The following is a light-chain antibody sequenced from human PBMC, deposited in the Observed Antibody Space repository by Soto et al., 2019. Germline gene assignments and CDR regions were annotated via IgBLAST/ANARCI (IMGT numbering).Light chain of an antibody. Sequence: EIVLTQSPGTLSLSPGERATLSCRASQSVSSSYLAWYQQKPGQAPRLLIYGASSRATGIPDRFSGGGSGTDFTLTISRLEPEDFAVYYCQQYGSSDRTFGQGTKLEIK. J-gene: IGKJ2*01. CDR1: QSVSSSY. CDR3: QQYGSSDRT. CDR2: GAS. V-gene: IGKV3-20*01.